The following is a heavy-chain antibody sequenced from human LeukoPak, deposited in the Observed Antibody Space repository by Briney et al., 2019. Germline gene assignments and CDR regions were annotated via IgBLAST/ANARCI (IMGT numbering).Heavy chain of an antibody. CDR2: IYSGGST. D-gene: IGHD2-15*01. J-gene: IGHJ4*02. CDR1: GFTVSSNY. CDR3: ARTPYR. V-gene: IGHV3-53*01. Sequence: QTRGSLRLSCAASGFTVSSNYMSWVRQAPGKGLEWVSAIYSGGSTYYADSVKGRFTISRDNSKNTLYLQMNSPRAEDTAVYYCARTPYRWGQGTLVTVSS.